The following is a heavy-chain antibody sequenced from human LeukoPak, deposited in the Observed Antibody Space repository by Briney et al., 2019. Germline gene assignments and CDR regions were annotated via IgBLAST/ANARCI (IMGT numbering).Heavy chain of an antibody. CDR3: ATGNTRTSAITVYYYYMDV. V-gene: IGHV1-24*01. Sequence: ASVKVSGKVSGYTLTELSMHWVRQAPGKGLEWMGGFDPEDGETIYAQKFQGRVTMTEDASTDTAYMELSSLRSEDTAVYYCATGNTRTSAITVYYYYMDVWGKGTTVTVSS. CDR2: FDPEDGET. CDR1: GYTLTELS. D-gene: IGHD1-7*01. J-gene: IGHJ6*03.